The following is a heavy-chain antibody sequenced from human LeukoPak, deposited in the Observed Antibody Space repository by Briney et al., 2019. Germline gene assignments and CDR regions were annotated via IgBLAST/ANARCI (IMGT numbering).Heavy chain of an antibody. CDR3: ARGYSSSWYAGHAFDI. CDR2: ISAYNGNT. D-gene: IGHD6-13*01. CDR1: GYTFTSYG. V-gene: IGHV1-18*01. Sequence: RASVKVSCKASGYTFTSYGISWARQAPGQGLEWMGWISAYNGNTNYAQKLQGRVTMTTDTSTSTAYMELRSLRSDDTAVYYCARGYSSSWYAGHAFDIWGQGTMVTVSS. J-gene: IGHJ3*02.